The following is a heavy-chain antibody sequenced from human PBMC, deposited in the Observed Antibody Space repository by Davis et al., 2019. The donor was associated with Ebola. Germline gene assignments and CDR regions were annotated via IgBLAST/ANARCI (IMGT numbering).Heavy chain of an antibody. Sequence: PSETLSLTCTVSGGSISSGDYYWSWIRQPPGKGLEWIGEINHSGSTNYNPSLKSRVTISVDTSKNQFSLKLSSVTVADMAVYYCAGPRPNFDYWGQGTLVTVSS. V-gene: IGHV4-39*07. CDR1: GGSISSGDYY. CDR3: AGPRPNFDY. CDR2: INHSGST. J-gene: IGHJ4*02.